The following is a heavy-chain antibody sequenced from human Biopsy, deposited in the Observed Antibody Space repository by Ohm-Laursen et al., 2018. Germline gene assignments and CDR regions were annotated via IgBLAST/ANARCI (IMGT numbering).Heavy chain of an antibody. CDR1: GGTFTNYA. Sequence: SVKVSCKASGGTFTNYAISWVRQAPGQGLEWMGGIIPIFGTANYAQKFQGRVTITADESTSTAYMELSSLRSDDTAVYYCAGDALGGGSYRFFYWGQGSLVTVSS. V-gene: IGHV1-69*13. CDR2: IIPIFGTA. CDR3: AGDALGGGSYRFFY. D-gene: IGHD1-26*01. J-gene: IGHJ4*02.